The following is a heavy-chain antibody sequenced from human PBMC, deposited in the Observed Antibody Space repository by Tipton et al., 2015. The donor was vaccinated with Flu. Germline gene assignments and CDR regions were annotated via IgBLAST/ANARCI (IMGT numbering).Heavy chain of an antibody. D-gene: IGHD2-15*01. CDR1: GFTVSTNY. CDR2: IYDIGNT. CDR3: ARTLVVVAAKQLDY. V-gene: IGHV3-53*01. Sequence: SLRLSCAASGFTVSTNYMTWVRQAPGKGLDWVSIIYDIGNTYYADSVKGRFTISRDSSENTLYLQMNSLRAEDTAVYYCARTLVVVAAKQLDYWGQGTLVTVSS. J-gene: IGHJ4*02.